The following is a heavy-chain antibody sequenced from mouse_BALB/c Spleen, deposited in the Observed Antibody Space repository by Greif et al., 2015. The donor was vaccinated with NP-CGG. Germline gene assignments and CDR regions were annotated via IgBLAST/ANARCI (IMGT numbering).Heavy chain of an antibody. Sequence: VQLQQSGPELVKPGASVKISCKASGYTFTDYNMHWVKQSHGKSLEWIGYIYPYNGGTGYNQKFKSKATLTVDNSSSTAYMELRSLTSEDSAVYYCARLYDDYAMDYWGQGTSVTVSS. J-gene: IGHJ4*01. CDR2: IYPYNGGT. D-gene: IGHD2-14*01. CDR1: GYTFTDYN. V-gene: IGHV1S29*02. CDR3: ARLYDDYAMDY.